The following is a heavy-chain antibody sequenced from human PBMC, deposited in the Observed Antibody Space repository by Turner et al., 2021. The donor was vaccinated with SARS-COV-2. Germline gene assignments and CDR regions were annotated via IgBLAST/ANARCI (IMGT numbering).Heavy chain of an antibody. CDR1: GFTFSSYT. Sequence: EVQLVESGGGLVKPGGSLRPSCSASGFTFSSYTMDWVRQAPAEGLEWVSSMSSSSSYIYYADSVKGRFTISRDNAKKSLYLQMNSLRAENTAVFYCAMQGDYYDSSGYYPDAFDIWGQGTMVTVSS. J-gene: IGHJ3*02. CDR2: MSSSSSYI. D-gene: IGHD3-22*01. CDR3: AMQGDYYDSSGYYPDAFDI. V-gene: IGHV3-21*01.